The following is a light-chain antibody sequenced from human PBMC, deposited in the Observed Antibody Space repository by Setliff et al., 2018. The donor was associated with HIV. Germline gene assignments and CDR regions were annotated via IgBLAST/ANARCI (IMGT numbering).Light chain of an antibody. CDR3: SSYTSSSTLGV. Sequence: QSALAQPRSVSGSPGQSVTISCTGTSSDVGGYKYVSWYQQHPGKAPKLMIHEVSNRPSGVSNRFSGSKSGNTASLTISGLQAEDEADYYCSSYTSSSTLGVFGTGTKSPS. CDR2: EVS. V-gene: IGLV2-14*01. J-gene: IGLJ1*01. CDR1: SSDVGGYKY.